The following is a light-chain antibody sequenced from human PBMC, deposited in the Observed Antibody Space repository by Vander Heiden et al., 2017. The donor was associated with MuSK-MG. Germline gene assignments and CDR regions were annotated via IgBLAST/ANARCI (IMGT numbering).Light chain of an antibody. V-gene: IGLV8-61*01. CDR2: STN. Sequence: QTVVTHEPALSVSPGGTVTLTCRLSSGSVAPRYYPSWYQQAPGQSPRTLIHSTNTRSSGVPDRFSASVLGNKALLTITGAQADDESDYYCVLYMGRGISVFGGGTKLTVL. CDR3: VLYMGRGISV. CDR1: SGSVAPRYY. J-gene: IGLJ3*02.